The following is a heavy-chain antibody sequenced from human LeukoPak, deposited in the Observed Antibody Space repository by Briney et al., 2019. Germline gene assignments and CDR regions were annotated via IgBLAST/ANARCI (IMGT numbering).Heavy chain of an antibody. Sequence: GGSLRLSCAASGFTFSSYAMSWVRQAPGKGLEWVSTIIGSGGSTYYADSVKGRFTISRDNSKNTLYLQMNSLRADDTAVYYCARDAVEQQLVHYFDYWGRGTLVTVSS. CDR2: IIGSGGST. D-gene: IGHD6-13*01. CDR1: GFTFSSYA. CDR3: ARDAVEQQLVHYFDY. J-gene: IGHJ4*02. V-gene: IGHV3-23*01.